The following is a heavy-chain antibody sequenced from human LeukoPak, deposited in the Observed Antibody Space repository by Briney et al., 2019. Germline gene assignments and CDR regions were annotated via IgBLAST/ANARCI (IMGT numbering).Heavy chain of an antibody. CDR2: INPNSGVT. V-gene: IGHV1-2*02. CDR1: GYTLSEYA. J-gene: IGHJ6*03. D-gene: IGHD3-10*01. Sequence: GASVKVSCKASGYTLSEYAVTWVRQAPGQGLEWMGWINPNSGVTNYAQKFQGRVTMTRNTSINTAYMELSRLRSEDTAVYFCARDPSDTYYYAGPDYFRYFYYYMDVWGKGTTVTISS. CDR3: ARDPSDTYYYAGPDYFRYFYYYMDV.